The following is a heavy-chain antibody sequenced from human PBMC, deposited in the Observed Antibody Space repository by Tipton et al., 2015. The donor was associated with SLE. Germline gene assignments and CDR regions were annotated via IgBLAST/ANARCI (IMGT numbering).Heavy chain of an antibody. J-gene: IGHJ4*02. CDR2: ISTSGST. D-gene: IGHD6-19*01. Sequence: TLSLTCTVSGGSISSYYWSWIRQPAGKGLEWIGRISTSGSTNYNPSLKSRVTLSVDTSKNQFSLKLRSVTAADTAIYYCARGGYSSGWYGDYFVYCGQGTLVTVSS. CDR3: ARGGYSSGWYGDYFVY. V-gene: IGHV4-4*07. CDR1: GGSISSYY.